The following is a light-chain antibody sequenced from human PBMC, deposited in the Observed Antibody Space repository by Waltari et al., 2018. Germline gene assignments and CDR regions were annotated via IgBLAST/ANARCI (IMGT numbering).Light chain of an antibody. Sequence: EIVLTQSPGTLSLSPGERATLSCRASQSVSSSYLAWYQQKPSQAPRLLIYGASSRATGIPDRFSGSGSGTDFTLTISRLEPEDFAVYYCQQYGSSYTFGQGTKLEIK. CDR2: GAS. J-gene: IGKJ2*01. V-gene: IGKV3-20*01. CDR1: QSVSSSY. CDR3: QQYGSSYT.